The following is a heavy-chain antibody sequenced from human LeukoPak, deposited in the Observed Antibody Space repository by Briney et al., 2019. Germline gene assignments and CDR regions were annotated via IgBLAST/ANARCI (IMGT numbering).Heavy chain of an antibody. D-gene: IGHD4/OR15-4a*01. V-gene: IGHV3-53*01. J-gene: IGHJ4*02. CDR2: IYSDNT. CDR3: ARRAGAYSHPYDY. Sequence: GGSLRLSCTVSGFTVSSNSMSWVRQAPGKGPEWVSFIYSDNTHYSDSVRGRFTISRDNSKNTLYLQMNSLRAEDTAVYYCARRAGAYSHPYDYWGQGTLVTVSS. CDR1: GFTVSSNS.